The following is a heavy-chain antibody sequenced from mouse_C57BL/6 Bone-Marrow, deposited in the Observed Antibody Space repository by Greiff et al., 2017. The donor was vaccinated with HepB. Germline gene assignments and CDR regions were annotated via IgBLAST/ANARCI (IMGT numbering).Heavy chain of an antibody. V-gene: IGHV1-69*01. D-gene: IGHD2-4*01. J-gene: IGHJ2*01. CDR2: IDPSDSYT. CDR3: ARGPFIYYDYDGGDY. CDR1: GYTFTSYW. Sequence: VQLQQPGVELVMPGASVKLSCKASGYTFTSYWMHWVKQRPGQGLEWIGEIDPSDSYTNYNQKFKGKSTLTVDKSSSTAYMQLSSLTSEDSAVYYCARGPFIYYDYDGGDYWGQGTTLTVSS.